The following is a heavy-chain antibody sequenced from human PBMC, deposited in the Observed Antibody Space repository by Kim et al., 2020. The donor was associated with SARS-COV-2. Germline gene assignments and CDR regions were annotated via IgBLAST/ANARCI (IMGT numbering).Heavy chain of an antibody. D-gene: IGHD6-19*01. J-gene: IGHJ4*02. CDR2: GST. V-gene: IGHV4-39*01. CDR3: ARRSSGFDY. Sequence: GSTYYNPSLKSRVTISVDTSKNQFSLKLSSVTAADTAVYYCARRSSGFDYWGQGTLVTVSS.